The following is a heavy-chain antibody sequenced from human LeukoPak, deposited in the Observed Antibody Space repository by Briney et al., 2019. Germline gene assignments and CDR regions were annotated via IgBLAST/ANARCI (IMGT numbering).Heavy chain of an antibody. CDR3: AKGSSSSRPYYFDS. CDR1: GFTFNNYA. J-gene: IGHJ4*02. V-gene: IGHV3-23*01. CDR2: ITDSGGDT. Sequence: GGSLRLSCAASGFTFNNYAMSWVRQAPGEGLDWVSAITDSGGDTYHADSVKGRFTISRDNSMNTLYLQMNSLRVEDTAVYYCAKGSSSSRPYYFDSWGQGTLVTVSS. D-gene: IGHD6-6*01.